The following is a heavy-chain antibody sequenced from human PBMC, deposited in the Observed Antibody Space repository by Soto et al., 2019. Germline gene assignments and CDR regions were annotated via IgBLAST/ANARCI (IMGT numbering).Heavy chain of an antibody. CDR1: GFTFSSYS. V-gene: IGHV3-48*02. Sequence: EVQLVESGGGLVQPGGSLRLSCAASGFTFSSYSMNWVRQAPGKGLEWVSYISSSSSTIYYADSVKGRFTISRENAKNSLYLQMNSLRDEDTAVYYCARDRPSSGWPNWFDPWGQGTLVTVSS. D-gene: IGHD6-19*01. J-gene: IGHJ5*02. CDR2: ISSSSSTI. CDR3: ARDRPSSGWPNWFDP.